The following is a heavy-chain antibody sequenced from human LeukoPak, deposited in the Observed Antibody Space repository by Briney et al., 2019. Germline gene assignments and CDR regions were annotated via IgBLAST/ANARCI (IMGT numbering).Heavy chain of an antibody. CDR3: ARREGGGDYYGSGSNRHYYFDY. CDR2: INHSGST. J-gene: IGHJ4*02. V-gene: IGHV4-34*01. Sequence: SETLSLTCAVYGGSFSGYYWSWIRQPPGKGLEWSGEINHSGSTNYNPSLKGRVTISVDTSKNQFSLKLSSVTAADTAVYYCARREGGGDYYGSGSNRHYYFDYWGQGTLVTVSS. D-gene: IGHD3-10*01. CDR1: GGSFSGYY.